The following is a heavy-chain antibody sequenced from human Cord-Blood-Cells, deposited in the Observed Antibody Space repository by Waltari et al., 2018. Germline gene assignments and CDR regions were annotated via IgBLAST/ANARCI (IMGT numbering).Heavy chain of an antibody. CDR2: IYHNGST. CDR1: GGSISSSNW. V-gene: IGHV4-4*02. J-gene: IGHJ4*02. D-gene: IGHD5-18*01. CDR3: AGSPMDTAMVFDY. Sequence: QVQLQESGPGLVKPSGTLSLTCAVSGGSISSSNWWSWVRQPPGKGLEWIGEIYHNGSTHTNPSPKSRGTISVDKSKNQLSLKLSSVAAADTGVEYCAGSPMDTAMVFDYWGQGTLVTVSS.